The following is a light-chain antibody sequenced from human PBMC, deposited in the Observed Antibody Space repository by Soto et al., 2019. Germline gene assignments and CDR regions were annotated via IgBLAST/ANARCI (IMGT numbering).Light chain of an antibody. CDR1: SSDVGGYNY. J-gene: IGLJ1*01. CDR2: DVS. V-gene: IGLV2-11*01. Sequence: QSALTQPRSVSGSPGQSVTISCTGTSSDVGGYNYVSWYQQHPGKAPKLMIYDVSKRPSGVPDRFSGSKSGNTASLTISGLQAEDEADYYCCSYAGSYTFDVFGTGTKPPS. CDR3: CSYAGSYTFDV.